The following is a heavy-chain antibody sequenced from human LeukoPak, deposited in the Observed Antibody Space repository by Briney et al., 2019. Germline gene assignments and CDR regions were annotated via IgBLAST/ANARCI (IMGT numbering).Heavy chain of an antibody. CDR2: IYYSGST. V-gene: IGHV4-59*01. D-gene: IGHD5-18*01. CDR1: GGSISSYY. Sequence: SETLSLTCTVSGGSISSYYWSWIRQPPGKRLEWIGYIYYSGSTNYNPSLKSRVTISVDTSKNQFSLKLSSVTAADTAVYYCASGVGSAMVTGYFDYWGQGTLVTVSS. J-gene: IGHJ4*02. CDR3: ASGVGSAMVTGYFDY.